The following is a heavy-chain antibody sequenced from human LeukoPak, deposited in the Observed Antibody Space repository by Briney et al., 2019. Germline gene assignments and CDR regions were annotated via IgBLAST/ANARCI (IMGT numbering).Heavy chain of an antibody. Sequence: SETLSLTCTVSGGSISSSSYYWGWIRQPTGKGLEWIGSIYYSGSTYYNPSLKSRVTISVDTSKNQFSLKLSSVTAADTAVYYCARSLGYCSGGSCYFDYWGQGTLVTVSS. CDR2: IYYSGST. V-gene: IGHV4-39*01. CDR1: GGSISSSSYY. CDR3: ARSLGYCSGGSCYFDY. D-gene: IGHD2-15*01. J-gene: IGHJ4*02.